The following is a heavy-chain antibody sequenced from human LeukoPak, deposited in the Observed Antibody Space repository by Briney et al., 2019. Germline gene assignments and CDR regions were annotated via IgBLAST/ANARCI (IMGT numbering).Heavy chain of an antibody. CDR3: ARYTSGWYESDY. V-gene: IGHV1-8*03. CDR2: MNPNSGNT. CDR1: GYTFTSYD. Sequence: ASVKVSCKASGYTFTSYDINWVRQATGQGLEWMGWMNPNSGNTGYAQKFQGRVTITRNTSISTAYMELSSLRSEDTAVYYCARYTSGWYESDYWGQGTLVTVSS. J-gene: IGHJ4*02. D-gene: IGHD6-19*01.